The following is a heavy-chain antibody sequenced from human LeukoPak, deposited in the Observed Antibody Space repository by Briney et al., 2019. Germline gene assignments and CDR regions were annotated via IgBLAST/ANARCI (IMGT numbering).Heavy chain of an antibody. CDR1: GFTFSSIG. D-gene: IGHD5-12*01. Sequence: PGGSLTLYCAASGFTFSSIGMHWLRQAPGKGREGGAVISYDGSNKYYADSVKGRFTISRDNSKNTLYLQMNSLRAEETAVYYCAEDNDLSGYRPYYYGMDVWGQGTTVTVSS. J-gene: IGHJ6*02. V-gene: IGHV3-30*18. CDR2: ISYDGSNK. CDR3: AEDNDLSGYRPYYYGMDV.